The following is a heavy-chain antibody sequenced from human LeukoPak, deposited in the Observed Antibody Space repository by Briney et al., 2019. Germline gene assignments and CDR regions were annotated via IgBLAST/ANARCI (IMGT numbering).Heavy chain of an antibody. CDR2: INPNSGGT. J-gene: IGHJ1*01. CDR3: ARDDCGGDCAFQH. V-gene: IGHV1-2*02. CDR1: GYTFTGYY. D-gene: IGHD2-21*02. Sequence: ASVKVSCKASGYTFTGYYIHWVRQAPGQGLEWMGWINPNSGGTNYAQKFQGRVTMTRDTSISTAYMELSRPRSDDTAVYYCARDDCGGDCAFQHWGQGTLVTVSS.